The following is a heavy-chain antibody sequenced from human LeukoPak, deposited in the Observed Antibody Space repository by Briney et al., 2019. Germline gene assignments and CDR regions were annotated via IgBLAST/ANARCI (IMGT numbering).Heavy chain of an antibody. J-gene: IGHJ4*02. V-gene: IGHV3-20*01. CDR2: INWNCGNT. D-gene: IGHD1-26*01. Sequence: GGSLRLSCAASGFTFDDYGMSWVRQAPGKGLEWVSGINWNCGNTGYVDSAKGRFTISRDNAKNSLYLQMNRHRAVDTALYDCARAIVGANEGLDYWGQGTLVTVSS. CDR1: GFTFDDYG. CDR3: ARAIVGANEGLDY.